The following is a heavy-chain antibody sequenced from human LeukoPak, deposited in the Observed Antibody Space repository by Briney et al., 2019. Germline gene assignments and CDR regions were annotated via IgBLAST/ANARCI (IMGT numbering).Heavy chain of an antibody. V-gene: IGHV1-18*01. Sequence: ASVKVSCTTSGYIFTSYGISWVRQAPGQGLECVGWISAFNGNTNYAQKFQGRVTMTTDTSTSTAYMELRSLRSDDTAVYYCARDQGEPELEFDYWGQGTLVTVSS. J-gene: IGHJ4*02. CDR1: GYIFTSYG. D-gene: IGHD1-14*01. CDR3: ARDQGEPELEFDY. CDR2: ISAFNGNT.